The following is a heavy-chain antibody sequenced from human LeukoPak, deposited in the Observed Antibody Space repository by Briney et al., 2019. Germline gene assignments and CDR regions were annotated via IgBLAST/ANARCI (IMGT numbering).Heavy chain of an antibody. CDR1: GFTVSNNF. V-gene: IGHV3-53*01. Sequence: GGSLRLSCAASGFTVSNNFMYWVRQAPGKGLEWVSVIHSDGNTLYADSVEGRFTISRDNFKNTVYLQMSSLRAEDTAVYCCAREDNRGVYDDGFDIWGQGTMVTVSS. D-gene: IGHD5/OR15-5a*01. CDR3: AREDNRGVYDDGFDI. CDR2: IHSDGNT. J-gene: IGHJ3*02.